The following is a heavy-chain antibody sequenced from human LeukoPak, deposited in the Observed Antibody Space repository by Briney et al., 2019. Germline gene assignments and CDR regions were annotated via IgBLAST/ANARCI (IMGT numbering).Heavy chain of an antibody. Sequence: SETLSLTCTVSGGSISSYYWSWIRQPPGKGLEWIGEINHSGSTNYNPSLKSRVIISVDTSKNQFSLKLSSVTAADTVVYYCARDNSSSWIDAFDIWGQGTMVTVSS. V-gene: IGHV4-34*01. CDR1: GGSISSYY. CDR2: INHSGST. D-gene: IGHD6-13*01. J-gene: IGHJ3*02. CDR3: ARDNSSSWIDAFDI.